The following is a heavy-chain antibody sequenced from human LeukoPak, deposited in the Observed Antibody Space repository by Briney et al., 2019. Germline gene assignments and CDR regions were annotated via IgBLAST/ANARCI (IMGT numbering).Heavy chain of an antibody. CDR2: ISGSGGST. CDR1: GFIVSSNY. J-gene: IGHJ4*02. D-gene: IGHD1-1*01. Sequence: PGGSLRLSCAASGFIVSSNYMSWVRQAPGKGLEWVSGISGSGGSTYYADSVKGRFTISRDNSRNTLYLEVNRLRVEDTAIYYCAKDLKTGALDYWGQGTLVTVSS. V-gene: IGHV3-23*01. CDR3: AKDLKTGALDY.